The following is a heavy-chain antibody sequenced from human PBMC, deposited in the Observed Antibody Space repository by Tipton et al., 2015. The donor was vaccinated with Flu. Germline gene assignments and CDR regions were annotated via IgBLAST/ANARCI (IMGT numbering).Heavy chain of an antibody. Sequence: GSLRLSCAASGFTFSDYYMSWIRQAPGKGLEWVSYISSSGSTIYYADSVKGRFTISRDNAKNSLYLQMNSLRAEDTAVYYCARDPRQQLVEDAFDIWGQGTMVTVSS. V-gene: IGHV3-11*01. D-gene: IGHD6-13*01. CDR3: ARDPRQQLVEDAFDI. J-gene: IGHJ3*02. CDR2: ISSSGSTI. CDR1: GFTFSDYY.